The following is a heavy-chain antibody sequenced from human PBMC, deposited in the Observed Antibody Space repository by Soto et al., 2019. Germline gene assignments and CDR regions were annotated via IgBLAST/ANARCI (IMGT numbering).Heavy chain of an antibody. CDR1: GGSMRNYF. Sequence: SETLSLTCTVSGGSMRNYFWTWIRQPPGKGLEWIGYIHYSGTTSFFPSYNPSLRSRVTISEDTSKNQFSLKLLSVTTADTAVYFCAAGEASSRNLAPYYLDFRGQGTLVTVSS. D-gene: IGHD6-13*01. J-gene: IGHJ4*02. CDR3: AAGEASSRNLAPYYLDF. CDR2: IHYSGTT. V-gene: IGHV4-59*01.